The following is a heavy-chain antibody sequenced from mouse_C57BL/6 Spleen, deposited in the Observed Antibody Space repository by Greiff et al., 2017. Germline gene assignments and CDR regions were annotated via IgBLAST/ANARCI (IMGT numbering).Heavy chain of an antibody. CDR2: IDPSDSET. CDR1: GYTFTSYW. Sequence: QVQLQQPGAELVRPGSSVKLSCKASGYTFTSYWMHLVKLRPIQGLERIGNIDPSDSETHCNQKFKDKATLTIDKSSSTAYMLLSSLTSEDSAVYYCARGGYVGYYYAMDYWGQGTSVTVSS. CDR3: ARGGYVGYYYAMDY. V-gene: IGHV1-52*01. J-gene: IGHJ4*01. D-gene: IGHD3-1*01.